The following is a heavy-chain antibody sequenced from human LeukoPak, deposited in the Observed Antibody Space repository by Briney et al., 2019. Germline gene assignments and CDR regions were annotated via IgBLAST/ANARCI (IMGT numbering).Heavy chain of an antibody. V-gene: IGHV4-34*01. J-gene: IGHJ3*02. CDR3: ARRPSSSSGRRVGNDAFDI. CDR2: INHSGST. Sequence: PSETLSLTCAVDGGSFSGYYWSWIRQPPGKGLEWIGEINHSGSTNYNPSLKSRVTISVDTSKNQFSLKLSSVTAADTAVYYCARRPSSSSGRRVGNDAFDIWGQGAMVTVSS. CDR1: GGSFSGYY. D-gene: IGHD6-6*01.